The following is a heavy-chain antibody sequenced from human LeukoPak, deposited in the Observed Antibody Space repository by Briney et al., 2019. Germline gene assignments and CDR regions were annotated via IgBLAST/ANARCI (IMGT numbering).Heavy chain of an antibody. CDR3: ARDAWYDSLPTYYFDY. V-gene: IGHV1-2*02. CDR2: INPNSGGT. D-gene: IGHD3-22*01. Sequence: GASVKVSCKASGYTFTGYYMHWVRQAPGQGLEWMGWINPNSGGTNYAQKFQGRVTMTRDTSTSTVYMELSSLGSEDTAVYYCARDAWYDSLPTYYFDYWGQGTLVTVSS. J-gene: IGHJ4*02. CDR1: GYTFTGYY.